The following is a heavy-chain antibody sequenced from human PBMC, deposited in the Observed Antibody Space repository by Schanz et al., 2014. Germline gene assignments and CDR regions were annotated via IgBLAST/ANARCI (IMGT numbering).Heavy chain of an antibody. D-gene: IGHD3-3*01. J-gene: IGHJ4*02. Sequence: EVQLVESGGGLVKPGGSLRLSCAASTSIFNHAWMSWVRQAPGRGLEWVSSISTSGTYMYIADSLKGRLTISRDDAKKSMYLQMNNLRAEDTAVYYCVRDSFFAFDYWGQGTLVTVSS. V-gene: IGHV3-21*01. CDR1: TSIFNHAW. CDR2: ISTSGTYM. CDR3: VRDSFFAFDY.